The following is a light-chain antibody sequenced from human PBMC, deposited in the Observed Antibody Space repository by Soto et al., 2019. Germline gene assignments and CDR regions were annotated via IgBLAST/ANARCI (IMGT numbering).Light chain of an antibody. Sequence: QSVLTQPPSVSGAPGQRVTISCTGSSSNIGAGYDVHWYQQLPGTAPKLLIYGNSNRPSGVPDRFSGSKSGTSASLAITGLQDEDEADYSCQPYDSSLSGWVFGGGTKLTVL. J-gene: IGLJ3*02. CDR3: QPYDSSLSGWV. CDR2: GNS. CDR1: SSNIGAGYD. V-gene: IGLV1-40*01.